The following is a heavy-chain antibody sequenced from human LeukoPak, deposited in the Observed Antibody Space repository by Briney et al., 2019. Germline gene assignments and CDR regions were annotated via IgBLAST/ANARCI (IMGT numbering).Heavy chain of an antibody. Sequence: ASVKVSCEASGYTFTGYYMHWVRQAPGQGLEWMGRINPNSGGTNYAQKFQGRVTMTRDTSISTAYMELSRLRSDDTAVYYCARDPSNGYYYYYMDVWGKGTTVTVSS. CDR2: INPNSGGT. CDR3: ARDPSNGYYYYYMDV. V-gene: IGHV1-2*06. CDR1: GYTFTGYY. D-gene: IGHD1-1*01. J-gene: IGHJ6*03.